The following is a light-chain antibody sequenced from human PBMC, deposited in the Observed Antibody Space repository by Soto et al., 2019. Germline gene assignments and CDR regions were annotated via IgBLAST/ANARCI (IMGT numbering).Light chain of an antibody. CDR3: MQGTHWPPPIT. J-gene: IGKJ5*01. CDR1: QSLVYSDGNTF. CDR2: TVS. V-gene: IGKV2-30*01. Sequence: DVVMTQSPLSLPVTLGQPASISCRSSQSLVYSDGNTFLNCFQQRPGQSPRRLIYTVSNRDSGVPDRFSGSGSGTDLTLKISRVEAEDVGVCYCMQGTHWPPPITFGQGTRLEIK.